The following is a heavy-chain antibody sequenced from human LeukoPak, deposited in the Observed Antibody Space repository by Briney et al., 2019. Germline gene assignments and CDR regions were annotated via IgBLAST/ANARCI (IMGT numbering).Heavy chain of an antibody. D-gene: IGHD2-2*02. J-gene: IGHJ4*02. CDR3: AKDLFIVVVPAAILFDY. Sequence: GGSLRLPCAASGFTFSSYAMSWVRQAPGKGLEWVSAISGSGGSTYYADSVKGRFTISRDNSKNTLYLQMNSLRAEDTAVYYCAKDLFIVVVPAAILFDYWGQGTLVTVSS. CDR1: GFTFSSYA. V-gene: IGHV3-23*01. CDR2: ISGSGGST.